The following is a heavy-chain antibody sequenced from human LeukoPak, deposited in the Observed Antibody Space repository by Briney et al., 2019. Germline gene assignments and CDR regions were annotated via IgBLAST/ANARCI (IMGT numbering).Heavy chain of an antibody. V-gene: IGHV3-53*01. CDR1: GFTVSSNF. J-gene: IGHJ4*02. D-gene: IGHD6-19*01. CDR3: ARSGSGWFDY. CDR2: IYAAGDT. Sequence: RGSLRLSCAASGFTVSSNFMSWGRQAPGKGLEWVSVIYAAGDTYYADSVKGRFTISRDNSKNTLYLQMNSLRAEDTAVYYCARSGSGWFDYWGQGTLVTVSS.